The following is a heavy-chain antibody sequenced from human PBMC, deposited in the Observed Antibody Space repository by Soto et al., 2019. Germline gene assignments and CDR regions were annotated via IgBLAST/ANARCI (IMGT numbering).Heavy chain of an antibody. D-gene: IGHD3-16*01. Sequence: EMQLLESGGRLVPPGGSLRLSCAASGFNFRSYAMNWVRQVPGKGLDCVSGISGRGHMTFYADSVKGRFTISRDNSKTPVFCQMNSLRPENTAIYYCAKDLGFRVYDFYWYFDLWGRGTLVTVSS. CDR3: AKDLGFRVYDFYWYFDL. V-gene: IGHV3-23*01. CDR1: GFNFRSYA. J-gene: IGHJ2*01. CDR2: ISGRGHMT.